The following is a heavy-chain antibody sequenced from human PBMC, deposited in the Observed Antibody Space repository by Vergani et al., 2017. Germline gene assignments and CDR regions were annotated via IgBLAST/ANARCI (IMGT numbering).Heavy chain of an antibody. CDR1: GFTFSSYA. J-gene: IGHJ4*02. D-gene: IGHD3-22*01. CDR2: ISYDGSNK. Sequence: VQLLESGGGLVQPGGSLRLSCAASGFTFSSYAMSWVRQAPGKGLEWVAVISYDGSNKYYADSVKGRFTISRENSKNTLYLQMNSLRAEDTAVYYCARGGYYDSSGYYTDFDYWGQGTLVTVSS. CDR3: ARGGYYDSSGYYTDFDY. V-gene: IGHV3-30-3*01.